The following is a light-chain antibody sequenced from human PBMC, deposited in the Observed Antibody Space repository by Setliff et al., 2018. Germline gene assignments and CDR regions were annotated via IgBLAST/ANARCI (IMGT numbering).Light chain of an antibody. V-gene: IGLV2-14*03. Sequence: QSALAQPASVSGSPGQSITISCSGTSSDVGAYDYVSWYQKHPDKAPKLIIYDVNKRPSGVSNRFSGSKSGNTASLTISGLQAEDEADYYCCSYTGTSTPYVFGTGTKVTVL. CDR1: SSDVGAYDY. CDR3: CSYTGTSTPYV. J-gene: IGLJ1*01. CDR2: DVN.